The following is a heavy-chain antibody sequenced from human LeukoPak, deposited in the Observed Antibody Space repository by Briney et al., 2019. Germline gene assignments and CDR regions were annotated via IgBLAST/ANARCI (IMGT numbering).Heavy chain of an antibody. CDR3: ARVGTSPPGRITPNYGMDV. J-gene: IGHJ6*02. CDR1: GYTFTSYG. V-gene: IGHV1-18*01. D-gene: IGHD3-10*01. Sequence: ASVKVSCKASGYTFTSYGISWVRQAPGQGLEWMGWISAYNGNTNYAQKLQGRVTMTTDTSTSTAYMELRSLRSADTAVYYCARVGTSPPGRITPNYGMDVWGQGTTVTVSS. CDR2: ISAYNGNT.